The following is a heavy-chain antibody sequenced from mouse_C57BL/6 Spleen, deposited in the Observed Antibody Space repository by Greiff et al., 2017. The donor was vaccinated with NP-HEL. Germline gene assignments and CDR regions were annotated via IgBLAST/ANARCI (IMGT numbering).Heavy chain of an antibody. CDR1: GFSLTSYA. CDR3: ARESGNYGRPYYFDY. V-gene: IGHV2-9-1*01. D-gene: IGHD1-1*01. J-gene: IGHJ2*01. Sequence: QVQLKESGPGLVAPSQSLSITCTVSGFSLTSYAISWVRQPPGKGLEWLGVIWTGGGTTYNSAPKSRLSISKDNSKSQVFLKMNSLQTDDTARYYCARESGNYGRPYYFDYWGQGTTLTVSS. CDR2: IWTGGGT.